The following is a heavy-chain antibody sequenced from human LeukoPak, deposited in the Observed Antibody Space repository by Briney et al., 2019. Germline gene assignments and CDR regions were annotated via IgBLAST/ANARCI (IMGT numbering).Heavy chain of an antibody. CDR3: ARRRRPNYYDSSGYVYYFDY. Sequence: SETLSLTCTVSGGSISSYYWSWIRQPPGKGLEWIGEINHSGSTNYNPSLKSRVTISVDTSKNQFSLKLSSVTAADTAVYYCARRRRPNYYDSSGYVYYFDYWGQGTLVTVSS. D-gene: IGHD3-22*01. J-gene: IGHJ4*02. V-gene: IGHV4-34*01. CDR2: INHSGST. CDR1: GGSISSYY.